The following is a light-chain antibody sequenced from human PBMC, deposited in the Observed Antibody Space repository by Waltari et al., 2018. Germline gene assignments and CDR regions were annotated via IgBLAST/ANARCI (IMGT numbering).Light chain of an antibody. CDR2: LNSDGSH. CDR3: ETWDTAIHV. V-gene: IGLV4-69*01. J-gene: IGLJ3*02. CDR1: SGHSTFA. Sequence: QLVVTQSPSASAPLGASVKLTCTLTSGHSTFAIAWHQQQPGKGPRSLMSLNSDGSHSRGDGITDRVSGSSFGAERYLTISSPESGDEADYYCETWDTAIHVFGGGSKLTVI.